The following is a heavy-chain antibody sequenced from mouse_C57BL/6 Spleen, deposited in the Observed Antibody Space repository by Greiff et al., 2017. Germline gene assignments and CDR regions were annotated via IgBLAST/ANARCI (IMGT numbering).Heavy chain of an antibody. D-gene: IGHD2-4*01. CDR3: ARSPIYYDYDYYAMDY. CDR1: GYTFTSYG. Sequence: QVQLKQSGAELARPGASVKLSCKASGYTFTSYGISWVKQRTGQGLEWIGEIYPRSGNTYYNEKFKGKATLTADKSSSTAYMELRSLTSEDSAVYFCARSPIYYDYDYYAMDYWGQGTSVTVSS. CDR2: IYPRSGNT. J-gene: IGHJ4*01. V-gene: IGHV1-81*01.